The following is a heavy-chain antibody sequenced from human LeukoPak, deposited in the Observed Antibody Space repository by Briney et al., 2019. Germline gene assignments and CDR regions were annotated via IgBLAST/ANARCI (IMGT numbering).Heavy chain of an antibody. CDR1: GFTFTDYA. CDR2: ISYGGDNT. D-gene: IGHD4-17*01. J-gene: IGHJ4*02. CDR3: AKDPHPYGDSVGGYHFDY. Sequence: GGSLRLSCAASGFTFTDYAMNWVRQAPRKGLEWVSGISYGGDNTYYADSVKGRFTISRDNPRNTLNLALNSLRAEDTAVYYCAKDPHPYGDSVGGYHFDYWGQGTLVTVSS. V-gene: IGHV3-23*01.